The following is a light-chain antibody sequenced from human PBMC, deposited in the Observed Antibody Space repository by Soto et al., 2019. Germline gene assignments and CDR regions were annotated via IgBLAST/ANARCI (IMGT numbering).Light chain of an antibody. J-gene: IGLJ1*01. CDR2: EDN. CDR1: SGSIASNY. CDR3: QSYDSSNHGV. Sequence: NFMLTQPHSVSESPGKTVTISCTRSSGSIASNYVPWYQQRPGSAPTTVIYEDNQRPSGVPDRFSGSIDSSSNSASLTISGLKTEDEADYYCQSYDSSNHGVFGTGTKLTVL. V-gene: IGLV6-57*04.